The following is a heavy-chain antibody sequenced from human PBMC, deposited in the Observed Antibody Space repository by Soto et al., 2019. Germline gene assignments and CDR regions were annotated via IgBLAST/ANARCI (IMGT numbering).Heavy chain of an antibody. CDR2: ISYDGSNK. CDR1: GFTFSSYA. CDR3: ARDPFGVVIGPLFDY. D-gene: IGHD3-3*01. J-gene: IGHJ4*02. Sequence: PGVSLRLSCAASGFTFSSYAMHWVRQAPGKGLEWVAVISYDGSNKYYADSVRGRFTISRDNSKNTLYLQMNSLRAEDTAVYYCARDPFGVVIGPLFDYWGQGTLVTVSS. V-gene: IGHV3-30-3*01.